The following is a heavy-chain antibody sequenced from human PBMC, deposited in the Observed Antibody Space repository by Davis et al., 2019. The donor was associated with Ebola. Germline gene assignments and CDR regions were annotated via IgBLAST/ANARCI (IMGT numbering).Heavy chain of an antibody. J-gene: IGHJ4*02. V-gene: IGHV4-4*02. Sequence: SETLSLTCAVSGGSISSSNWWSWIRQPPGKGLEWIGEINHSGSTNYNPSLKSRVTISLDTSKNQFSLKLNSVTAADTAVYYCASTIFGVVNPPYYFDYWGQGTPVAVSS. CDR2: INHSGST. CDR1: GGSISSSNW. CDR3: ASTIFGVVNPPYYFDY. D-gene: IGHD3-3*01.